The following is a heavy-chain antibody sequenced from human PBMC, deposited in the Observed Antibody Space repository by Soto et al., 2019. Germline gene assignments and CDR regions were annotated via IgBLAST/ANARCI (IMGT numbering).Heavy chain of an antibody. CDR1: GFTFSSYG. CDR3: ARGSSNWAYYFAF. D-gene: IGHD6-13*01. V-gene: IGHV3-30*03. Sequence: GGSLRLSCAASGFTFSSYGMHWVRQAPGKGLEWVAVISYDGSNKYYADSVKGRFTISRDNSKNTLYLQMNSLRAEDTAVYYCARGSSNWAYYFAFWGQGTLVTVSS. J-gene: IGHJ4*02. CDR2: ISYDGSNK.